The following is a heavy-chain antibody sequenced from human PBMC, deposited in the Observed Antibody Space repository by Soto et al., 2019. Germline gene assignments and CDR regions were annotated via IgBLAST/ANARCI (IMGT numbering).Heavy chain of an antibody. CDR1: GFTFSSYA. CDR3: ARDLVVRGRYYYYYYGMDV. J-gene: IGHJ6*02. V-gene: IGHV3-30-3*01. CDR2: ISYDGSNK. Sequence: QVQLVESGGGVVQPGRSLRLSCAASGFTFSSYAMHWVRQAPGKGLEWVAVISYDGSNKYYADSVKGRFTISRDNSKNTLYLQMNSLRAEDTAVYYCARDLVVRGRYYYYYYGMDVWGQGTTVTVSS. D-gene: IGHD3-10*01.